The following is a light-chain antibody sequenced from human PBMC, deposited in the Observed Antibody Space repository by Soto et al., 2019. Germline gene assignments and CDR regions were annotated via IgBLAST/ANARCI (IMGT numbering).Light chain of an antibody. CDR3: QQLHGYPIT. CDR1: RDIGSD. Sequence: HMTQSPSSLSASVGDSITITCRASRDIGSDLSWYQQKPGKAPKLLIYAASNFQSGVPSRFSGSGSGTHFTLTISSLQPEDFATYYCQQLHGYPITFGQGTRLEIK. V-gene: IGKV1-17*01. CDR2: AAS. J-gene: IGKJ5*01.